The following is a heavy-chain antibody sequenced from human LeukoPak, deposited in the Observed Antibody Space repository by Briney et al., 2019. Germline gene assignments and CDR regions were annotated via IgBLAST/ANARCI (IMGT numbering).Heavy chain of an antibody. CDR2: ISKNGKTI. CDR3: ATTGLLGDKP. J-gene: IGHJ5*02. D-gene: IGHD2-21*01. CDR1: GFTFSDYY. V-gene: IGHV3-11*01. Sequence: PGGSLRLSCAASGFTFSDYYMSWIRQAPGKGLEWLSYISKNGKTIYYADSVKGRFTISRDNAKKSVYLQMNSLRAEDTAVYYCATTGLLGDKPWGQGTLVTVSS.